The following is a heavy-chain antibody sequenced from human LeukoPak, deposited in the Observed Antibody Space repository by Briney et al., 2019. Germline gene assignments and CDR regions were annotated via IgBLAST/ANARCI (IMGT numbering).Heavy chain of an antibody. V-gene: IGHV3-30*02. CDR3: AKGGSSWYPDY. D-gene: IGHD6-13*01. J-gene: IGHJ4*02. CDR2: IRHDGSYK. CDR1: GFTFSSSG. Sequence: GGSLRLSCAASGFTFSSSGMHWVRQAPGKGLEWVAFIRHDGSYKYYADSVKGRFTISRDNSGNTLNLQMNSLRAEDTAIHYCAKGGSSWYPDYWGQGTLVTVSS.